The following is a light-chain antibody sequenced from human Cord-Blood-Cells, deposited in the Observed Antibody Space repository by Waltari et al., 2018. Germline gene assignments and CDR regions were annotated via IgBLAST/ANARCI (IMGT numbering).Light chain of an antibody. J-gene: IGLJ2*01. CDR3: CSYAGVV. CDR1: SSDVGSYNL. V-gene: IGLV2-23*01. Sequence: QSALTQPASVSGSPGQSITISCTGTSSDVGSYNLVSWYQQHPGKAPKLMIYEGSKRPSGFSNRFSGSKSGNTASLTISGLQAEDEADYYCCSYAGVVFGGGTKLTVL. CDR2: EGS.